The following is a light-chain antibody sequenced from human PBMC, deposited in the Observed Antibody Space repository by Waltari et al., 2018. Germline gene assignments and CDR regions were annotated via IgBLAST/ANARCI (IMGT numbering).Light chain of an antibody. J-gene: IGLJ3*02. Sequence: QSALTQPRAVSGSLGQSVTISCTGTSSDVGCYDYVSWYQQHPGKAPKLLIYDVIKRPSGVPDRFSGFKSGNTASLTISGLQADEETDYYCSSYAGSHTSLFGGGTRLTVL. CDR1: SSDVGCYDY. CDR2: DVI. CDR3: SSYAGSHTSL. V-gene: IGLV2-11*01.